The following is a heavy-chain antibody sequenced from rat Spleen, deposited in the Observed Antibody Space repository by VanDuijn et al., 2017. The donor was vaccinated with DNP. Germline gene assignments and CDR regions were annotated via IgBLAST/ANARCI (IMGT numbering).Heavy chain of an antibody. D-gene: IGHD1-4*01. CDR2: ISTGGGT. V-gene: IGHV5S13*01. CDR1: GFTFSSYG. J-gene: IGHJ2*01. CDR3: VTHYPHYFAY. Sequence: EVHLVESGGGLVQPGRSLKLSCAASGFTFSSYGMAWVRQAPTKGLEWVASISTGGGTYYRDSVKGRFTISRDDAKNTQYLYMDSLRSEDTATYYCVTHYPHYFAYWGQGVMVTVSS.